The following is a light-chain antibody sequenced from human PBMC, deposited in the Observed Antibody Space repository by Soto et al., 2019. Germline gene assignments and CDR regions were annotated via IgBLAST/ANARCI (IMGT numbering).Light chain of an antibody. V-gene: IGKV1-39*01. Sequence: DIQMTQSPSSLSASVGDRVTITCRASQSISSYLNWYQQKPGKAPNLLIYSASKLHSGVPSRFSGSGSGTDFTLIISSPQPEDFATYYCQQSSSNPLTFGGGTRV. J-gene: IGKJ4*01. CDR3: QQSSSNPLT. CDR1: QSISSY. CDR2: SAS.